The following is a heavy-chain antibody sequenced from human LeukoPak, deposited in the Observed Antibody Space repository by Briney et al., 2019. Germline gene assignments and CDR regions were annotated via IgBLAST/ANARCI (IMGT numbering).Heavy chain of an antibody. V-gene: IGHV4-39*01. Sequence: SETLSLTCTVSGGSISSSSYYWGWIRQPPGKGLEWIGSIYYSGSTYYNPSLKSRVTISVDTSKNQFSLKLSSVTAADTAVYYCARPLIVSTDAFDIWGQGTMVTVSS. CDR2: IYYSGST. D-gene: IGHD5/OR15-5a*01. J-gene: IGHJ3*02. CDR3: ARPLIVSTDAFDI. CDR1: GGSISSSSYY.